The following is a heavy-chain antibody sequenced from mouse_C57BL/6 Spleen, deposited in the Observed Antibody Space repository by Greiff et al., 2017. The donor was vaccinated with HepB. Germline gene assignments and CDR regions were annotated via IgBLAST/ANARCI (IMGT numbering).Heavy chain of an antibody. CDR2: ISSGSSTI. V-gene: IGHV5-17*01. CDR3: ATNNYYGSSYWYFDV. D-gene: IGHD1-1*01. CDR1: GFTFSDYG. Sequence: EVQLVESGGGLVKPGGSLKLSCAASGFTFSDYGMHWVRQAPEKGLEWVAYISSGSSTIYYADTVKGRFTISRDNAKNTLFLQMTSLRSEDTAMYYCATNNYYGSSYWYFDVWGTGTTVTVSS. J-gene: IGHJ1*03.